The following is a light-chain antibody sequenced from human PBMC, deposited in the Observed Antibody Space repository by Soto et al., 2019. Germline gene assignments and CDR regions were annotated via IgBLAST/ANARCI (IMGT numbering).Light chain of an antibody. Sequence: EIVMTQSPATLSVSPEERATLSCRASQSVSSNLAWYQQKPGQAPRLLIYGASTRATGIPARFSGSGSGTEFTLTISSLQSKDFAVYYCQQYNNWPPLTFGGGTKVDIK. CDR2: GAS. V-gene: IGKV3-15*01. CDR1: QSVSSN. CDR3: QQYNNWPPLT. J-gene: IGKJ4*01.